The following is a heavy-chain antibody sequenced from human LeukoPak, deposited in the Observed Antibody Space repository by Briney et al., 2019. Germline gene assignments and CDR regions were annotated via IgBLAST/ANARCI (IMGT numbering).Heavy chain of an antibody. CDR2: IYHSGST. V-gene: IGHV4-31*03. CDR1: GGSISSGGYY. CDR3: ARGPNTDIVVVPAAREGDGQKLNWFDP. D-gene: IGHD2-2*01. Sequence: SQTLSLTCTVSGGSISSGGYYWSWIRQHPGKGLEWIGYIYHSGSTHYNPSLKSRVIISVDTSKNQFSLKLSSVTAADTAVYYCARGPNTDIVVVPAAREGDGQKLNWFDPWGQGALVTVSS. J-gene: IGHJ5*02.